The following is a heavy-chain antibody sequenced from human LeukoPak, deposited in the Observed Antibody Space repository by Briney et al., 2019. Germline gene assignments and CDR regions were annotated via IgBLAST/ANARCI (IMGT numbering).Heavy chain of an antibody. Sequence: GGSLRLSCAASGFTFSSYAMHWVRQAPGKGLEWGAVISYDGSNKYYADSVKGRFTISRGNSKNTLYLQMNSLRAEDTAVYYCAKKLHYDFWSGRTEYFDYWGQGTLVTVSS. D-gene: IGHD3-3*01. CDR1: GFTFSSYA. CDR2: ISYDGSNK. CDR3: AKKLHYDFWSGRTEYFDY. J-gene: IGHJ4*02. V-gene: IGHV3-30-3*02.